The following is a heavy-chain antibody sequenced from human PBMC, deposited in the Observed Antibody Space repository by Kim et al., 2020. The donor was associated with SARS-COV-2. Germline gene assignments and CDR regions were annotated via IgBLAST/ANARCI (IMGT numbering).Heavy chain of an antibody. J-gene: IGHJ3*02. D-gene: IGHD3-9*01. V-gene: IGHV3-7*01. Sequence: GGSLRLSCAASGFTFNNYWMIWVRQAPGKGLEWVANIDLDGSERNYVGSVKGRFTISRDNAKNSLYLQMNSLRVEDTAVYYCTTYYDVLTDCCRSFDIWGQGTMVTVSS. CDR3: TTYYDVLTDCCRSFDI. CDR1: GFTFNNYW. CDR2: IDLDGSER.